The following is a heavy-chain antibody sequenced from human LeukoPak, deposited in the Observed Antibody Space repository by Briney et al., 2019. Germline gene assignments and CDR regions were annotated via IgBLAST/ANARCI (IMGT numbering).Heavy chain of an antibody. CDR1: XXTXLNYA. V-gene: IGHV3-23*01. Sequence: LRLSXXASXXTXLNYAMSWVRQAXGKGLEWVSAISGSGGSTYYADSVKGRFTISRDNSKNTLYLQMNSLRAEDTAVYYCAKDTAYCGGDCYSTYFDYWGQGTLVTVSS. J-gene: IGHJ4*02. CDR2: ISGSGGST. D-gene: IGHD2-21*02. CDR3: AKDTAYCGGDCYSTYFDY.